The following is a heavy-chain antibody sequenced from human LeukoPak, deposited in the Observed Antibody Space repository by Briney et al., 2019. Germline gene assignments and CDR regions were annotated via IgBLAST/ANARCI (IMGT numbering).Heavy chain of an antibody. CDR1: GGTFISYA. D-gene: IGHD1/OR15-1a*01. CDR2: MNPNSGNT. V-gene: IGHV1-8*02. CDR3: ARVFRKWHNGNFDY. Sequence: ASVKVSCKASGGTFISYAISWVRQAPGQGLEWMGWMNPNSGNTGYAQKFQGRVTMTRNTSISTAYMELSSLRSEDTAVYYCARVFRKWHNGNFDYWGQGTLVTVSS. J-gene: IGHJ4*02.